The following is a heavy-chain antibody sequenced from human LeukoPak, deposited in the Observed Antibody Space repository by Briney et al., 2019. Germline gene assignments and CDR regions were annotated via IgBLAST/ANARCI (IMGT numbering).Heavy chain of an antibody. J-gene: IGHJ2*01. Sequence: GGSLRLSYAAAGFTFANYSMRSVRQAPGNWLECVSGISGNSGDIAYPDSVKGRFTISRAKAKNSLYLQMNSLRAQDRALYYCARAALPTMILVCRYFYFDLWGRGTLVTVSS. CDR2: ISGNSGDI. CDR3: ARAALPTMILVCRYFYFDL. D-gene: IGHD3-22*01. V-gene: IGHV3-9*01. CDR1: GFTFANYS.